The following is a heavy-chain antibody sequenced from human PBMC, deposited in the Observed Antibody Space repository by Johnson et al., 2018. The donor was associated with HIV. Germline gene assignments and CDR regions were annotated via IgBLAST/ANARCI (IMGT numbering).Heavy chain of an antibody. D-gene: IGHD1-26*01. CDR3: ARDRDSIVGSHDAFDI. CDR1: GFTFSDAW. CDR2: IKSKVDGGTT. J-gene: IGHJ3*02. Sequence: VQLVESGGGFVKPGGSLRLSCAASGFTFSDAWMNWVRQSPGKGLEWVGRIKSKVDGGTTDFPAPVKGRFSISRDDSKNTVYLQMNSLRADDTAVYYCARDRDSIVGSHDAFDIWGQGTMVTVSS. V-gene: IGHV3-15*01.